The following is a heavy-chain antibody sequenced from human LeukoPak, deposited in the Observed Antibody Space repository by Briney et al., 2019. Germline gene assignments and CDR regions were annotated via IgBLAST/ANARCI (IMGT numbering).Heavy chain of an antibody. CDR3: ARDPDILTGISYDI. CDR1: GFTFSSDL. J-gene: IGHJ3*02. D-gene: IGHD3-9*01. Sequence: GGSLRLSCAASGFTFSSDLMNWVRQAPGKGLEWVANINQDGRKKYYVDSVKGRFTISRDNAKNSLFLQMNSLRVEDTAVYYCARDPDILTGISYDIWGQGTKVTVSS. CDR2: INQDGRKK. V-gene: IGHV3-7*05.